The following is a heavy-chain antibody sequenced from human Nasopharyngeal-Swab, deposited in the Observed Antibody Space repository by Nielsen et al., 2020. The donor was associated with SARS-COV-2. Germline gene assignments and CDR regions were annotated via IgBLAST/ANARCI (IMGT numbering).Heavy chain of an antibody. CDR1: GGSVSSGSYY. D-gene: IGHD1-14*01. V-gene: IGHV4-61*01. J-gene: IGHJ3*02. Sequence: SETLSLTCTVSGGSVSSGSYYWSWIRQPPGKGLEWIGYIYYSGSTNYNPSLKSRVTISVDTSKNQFSLKLSSVTAADTAVYYCARAGIITPDAFDIWGQGTMVTVSS. CDR2: IYYSGST. CDR3: ARAGIITPDAFDI.